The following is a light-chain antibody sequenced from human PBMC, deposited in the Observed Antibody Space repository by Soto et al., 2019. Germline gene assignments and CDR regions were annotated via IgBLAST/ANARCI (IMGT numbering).Light chain of an antibody. CDR3: NSYTSKSTGV. CDR1: SSDVGGYNY. V-gene: IGLV2-14*01. J-gene: IGLJ1*01. CDR2: EVS. Sequence: QSVLTQPASVSGSPGQSITISCTGTSSDVGGYNYVSWYQQHPGKAPKLIIYEVSNRPSGVSNRFSGSKSGNTASLTISGLQAEDEADYYCNSYTSKSTGVFGTGTKLTDL.